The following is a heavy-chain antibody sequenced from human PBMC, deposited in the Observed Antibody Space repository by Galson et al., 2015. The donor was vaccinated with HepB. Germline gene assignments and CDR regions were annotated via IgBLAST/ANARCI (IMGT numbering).Heavy chain of an antibody. CDR3: ARDQGSITPGQKLVQGGYFDY. D-gene: IGHD6-13*01. Sequence: SLRLSCAASGFTFRNYDMHWVRQAPGKGLEWLAIIWDDGRYQYYADSVKGRFTISRDNPKNTLYLQMNSLGVEDTALYYCARDQGSITPGQKLVQGGYFDYWGQGTLVTVSS. V-gene: IGHV3-33*01. CDR1: GFTFRNYD. J-gene: IGHJ4*02. CDR2: IWDDGRYQ.